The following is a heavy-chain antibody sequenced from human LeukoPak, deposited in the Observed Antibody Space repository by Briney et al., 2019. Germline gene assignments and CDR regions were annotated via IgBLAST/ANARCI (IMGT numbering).Heavy chain of an antibody. V-gene: IGHV3-11*01. CDR2: ISSTGTTI. Sequence: LSLTCTVSGGSISSYYWSWIRQPPGKGLEWVSYISSTGTTIYYADSVKGRFTISRDNAKNSLYLQMNSLRAEDTAVYYCARGLGLWFGELLRYYYMDVWGKGTTVTVSS. CDR1: GGSISSYY. J-gene: IGHJ6*03. CDR3: ARGLGLWFGELLRYYYMDV. D-gene: IGHD3-10*01.